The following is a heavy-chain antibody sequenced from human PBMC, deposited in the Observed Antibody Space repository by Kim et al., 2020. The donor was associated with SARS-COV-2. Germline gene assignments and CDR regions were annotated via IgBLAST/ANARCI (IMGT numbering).Heavy chain of an antibody. J-gene: IGHJ3*02. CDR3: ARVNGWSVNYDILTGYSLGAFDI. CDR2: ISSSGSTI. Sequence: GGSLRLSCAASGFTFSDYYMSWIRQAPGKGLEWVSYISSSGSTIYYADSVKGRFTISRDNAKNSLYLQMNSLRAEDTAVYYCARVNGWSVNYDILTGYSLGAFDIWGQGTMVTVSS. D-gene: IGHD3-9*01. V-gene: IGHV3-11*04. CDR1: GFTFSDYY.